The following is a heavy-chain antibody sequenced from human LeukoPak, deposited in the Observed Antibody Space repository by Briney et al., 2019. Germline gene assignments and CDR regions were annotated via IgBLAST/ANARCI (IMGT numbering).Heavy chain of an antibody. CDR1: GGSISSGSYY. D-gene: IGHD3-10*01. CDR2: IYNSGST. CDR3: ARHYYSSGSFDY. J-gene: IGHJ4*02. Sequence: SETLSLTCTVSGGSISSGSYYWSWIRQPAGKGLEWLGRIYNSGSTNYNPSLKSRVTISVDTSKNQFSLNLSFVTAADTAVYYCARHYYSSGSFDYWGQGTLVTVSS. V-gene: IGHV4-61*02.